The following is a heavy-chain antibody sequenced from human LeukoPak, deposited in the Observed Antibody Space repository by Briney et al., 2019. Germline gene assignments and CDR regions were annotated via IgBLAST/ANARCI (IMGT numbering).Heavy chain of an antibody. J-gene: IGHJ4*02. Sequence: SETLSLTCAVSGYSISSGYYWGWIRQPPGKGLEWIGSIYHSGSTYYNPSLKSRVTKSVDTSKNQFSLKLSSVTAADTAVYYCLITIFGVVPPGGYFDYWGQGTLVTVSS. CDR2: IYHSGST. CDR1: GYSISSGYY. D-gene: IGHD3-3*01. V-gene: IGHV4-38-2*01. CDR3: LITIFGVVPPGGYFDY.